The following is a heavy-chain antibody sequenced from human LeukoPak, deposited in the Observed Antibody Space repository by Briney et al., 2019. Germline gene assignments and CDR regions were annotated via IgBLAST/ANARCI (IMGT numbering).Heavy chain of an antibody. Sequence: GGSLRLSCAASGFTFSSYAMSWVRQAPGKGLEWVSAISGSGGSTYYADSVKGRFTISRDNSKNTLYLQMNSLRAEDTAVYYCAKSGTTAVVTPVGGSFDIWGQGTMVTVSS. J-gene: IGHJ3*02. CDR1: GFTFSSYA. CDR3: AKSGTTAVVTPVGGSFDI. D-gene: IGHD4-23*01. CDR2: ISGSGGST. V-gene: IGHV3-23*01.